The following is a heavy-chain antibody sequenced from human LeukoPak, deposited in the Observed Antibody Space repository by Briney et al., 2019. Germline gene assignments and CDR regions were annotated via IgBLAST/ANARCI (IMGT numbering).Heavy chain of an antibody. J-gene: IGHJ4*02. V-gene: IGHV3-15*01. CDR3: TTDAWVATRSDY. Sequence: GGSLRLSCAASGFTFSHYWMTWVRQAPGKGLEWVGRIKSKTEGGTTDYAAPVKGRFTISRDDSRSTVYLQMNSLKTEDTAVYYCTTDAWVATRSDYWGQGTLVTVSS. CDR1: GFTFSHYW. CDR2: IKSKTEGGTT. D-gene: IGHD6-6*01.